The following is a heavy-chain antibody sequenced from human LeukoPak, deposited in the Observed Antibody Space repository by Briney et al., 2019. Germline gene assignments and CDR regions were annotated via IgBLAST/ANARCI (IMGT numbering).Heavy chain of an antibody. CDR3: ATAYCGGDCYPNY. V-gene: IGHV4-39*01. Sequence: PSETLSLTCSVSGGSISRSSYYWGWIRQPPGKGLEGIGSIYYSGSTYYNPSLKSRVTISVDTSKNQFSLKLGSVTAADTAVYYCATAYCGGDCYPNYWGQGTPVTVSS. CDR2: IYYSGST. J-gene: IGHJ4*02. CDR1: GGSISRSSYY. D-gene: IGHD2-21*02.